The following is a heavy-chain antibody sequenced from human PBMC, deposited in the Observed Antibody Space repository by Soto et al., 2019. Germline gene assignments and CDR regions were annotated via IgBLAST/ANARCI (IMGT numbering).Heavy chain of an antibody. Sequence: GGSLRLSCAASGFTFSSYAMSWVRQAPGKGLEWVSAISGSGGSTYYADSVKGRFTISRDNSKNTLYLQMNSLRAEDTAVYYCAKWAARPRGYYYYYYGMDVWGQGTTVTVSS. V-gene: IGHV3-23*01. CDR3: AKWAARPRGYYYYYYGMDV. CDR2: ISGSGGST. CDR1: GFTFSSYA. D-gene: IGHD6-6*01. J-gene: IGHJ6*02.